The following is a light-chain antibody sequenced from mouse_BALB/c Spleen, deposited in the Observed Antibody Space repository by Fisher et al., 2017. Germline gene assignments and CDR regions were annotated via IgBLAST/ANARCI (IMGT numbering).Light chain of an antibody. V-gene: IGKV3-4*01. CDR2: AAS. J-gene: IGKJ2*01. Sequence: DIVLTQTPAIMSASPGEKVTITCSASSSVSYMNWYQQKPGQPPKLLIYAASNLESGIPARFSGSGSRTDFTLNIHPVEEEDAATYYCQQSNEDPRTFGGGTKLEIK. CDR1: SSVSY. CDR3: QQSNEDPRT.